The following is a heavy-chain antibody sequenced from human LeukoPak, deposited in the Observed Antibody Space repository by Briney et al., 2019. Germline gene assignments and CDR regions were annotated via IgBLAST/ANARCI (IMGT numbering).Heavy chain of an antibody. V-gene: IGHV3-23*01. D-gene: IGHD5-18*01. CDR1: GFTFSSYA. CDR3: AKDSGYSYEDYYYYYMDV. J-gene: IGHJ6*03. Sequence: GGSLRLSCAASGFTFSSYAMSWVRQAPGKGLEWVSAISGSGGSTYYADSVKGRFTISRDNSKNTLYLQMNSLRAEDTAVYYCAKDSGYSYEDYYYYYMDVWGKGTTVTVSS. CDR2: ISGSGGST.